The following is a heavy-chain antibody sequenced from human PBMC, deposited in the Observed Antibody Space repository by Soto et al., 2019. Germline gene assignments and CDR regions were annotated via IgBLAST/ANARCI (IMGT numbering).Heavy chain of an antibody. CDR1: GFTFSSYG. CDR2: ISYDGSNK. V-gene: IGHV3-30*18. CDR3: AKVLRRNYYDSSLFDA. Sequence: PGGSLRLSCAASGFTFSSYGMHWVRQAPGKGLEWVAVISYDGSNKYYADSVKGRFTISRDNSKNTLYLQMNSLRAEDTAVYYCAKVLRRNYYDSSLFDAWGQGTLVTVS. J-gene: IGHJ5*02. D-gene: IGHD3-22*01.